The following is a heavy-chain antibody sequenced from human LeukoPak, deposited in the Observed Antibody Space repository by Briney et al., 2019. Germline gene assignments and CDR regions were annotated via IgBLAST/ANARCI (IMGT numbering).Heavy chain of an antibody. D-gene: IGHD3-16*01. CDR1: GGSISSGGYS. J-gene: IGHJ4*02. Sequence: SQTLSLTCTVSGGSISSGGYSWSWIRQHPGKGLEWIGYIYYSGATYYNPSLKSRVTISVDTSKSQFSLKLSSVTAADTAVYYCARDALGGVGTVDYWGQGTLVTVSS. V-gene: IGHV4-31*03. CDR2: IYYSGAT. CDR3: ARDALGGVGTVDY.